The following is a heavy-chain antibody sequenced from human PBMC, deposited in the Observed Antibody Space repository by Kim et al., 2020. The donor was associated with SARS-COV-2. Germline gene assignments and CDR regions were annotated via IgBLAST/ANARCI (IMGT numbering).Heavy chain of an antibody. CDR2: INPNSGET. Sequence: ASVKVSCKASGYTFTGYFVHWVRQAPGQGLEWMGRINPNSGETNYAQKFQGRVTMTRDTSISTAYMELTNLRSDDTAVYYCARVSATGSIRWFDPWGQGTLVTVSS. V-gene: IGHV1-2*06. CDR3: ARVSATGSIRWFDP. D-gene: IGHD6-13*01. CDR1: GYTFTGYF. J-gene: IGHJ5*02.